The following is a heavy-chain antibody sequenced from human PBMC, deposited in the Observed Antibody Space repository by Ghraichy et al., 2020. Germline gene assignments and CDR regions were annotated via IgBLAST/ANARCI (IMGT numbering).Heavy chain of an antibody. CDR3: ARGPRGNFDY. D-gene: IGHD3-10*01. J-gene: IGHJ4*02. V-gene: IGHV3-53*01. CDR2: IYSGGST. CDR1: GFTVSSNH. Sequence: GGSLRLSCAASGFTVSSNHMSWVRQAPGKGLEWVSVIYSGGSTYYADSVKGRFTISRDNSKNTLYLQMNSLRVEDTAVYYCARGPRGNFDYWGQGTLVTVSS.